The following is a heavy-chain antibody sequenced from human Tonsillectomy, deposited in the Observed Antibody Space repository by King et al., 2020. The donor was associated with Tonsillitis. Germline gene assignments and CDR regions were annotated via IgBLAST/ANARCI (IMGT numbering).Heavy chain of an antibody. CDR3: AKDDAVAGQVDY. D-gene: IGHD6-19*01. Sequence: VQLVESGGGVVQPGRSLRLSCAASGFTFSSSCLHWVRQAPGKGLEWVTFISYDGSNKFYADSVKGRFTISRDNSKNTLYLQMNSLRAEDTAVYYCAKDDAVAGQVDYWGQGTLVTVSS. CDR2: ISYDGSNK. J-gene: IGHJ4*02. CDR1: GFTFSSSC. V-gene: IGHV3-30*18.